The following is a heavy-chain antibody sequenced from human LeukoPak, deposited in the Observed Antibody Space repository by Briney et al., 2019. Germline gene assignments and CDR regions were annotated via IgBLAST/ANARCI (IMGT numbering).Heavy chain of an antibody. J-gene: IGHJ4*02. CDR3: ARNDYGDFTLSY. D-gene: IGHD4-17*01. V-gene: IGHV1-69*13. CDR1: GGTFSSYA. Sequence: GASVKVSCKASGGTFSSYAISWVRQAPGQGFEWMGGIIPIFGTANYAQKFQGRATITADESTSTAYMELSSLRSEDTAVYYCARNDYGDFTLSYWGQGTLVTVSS. CDR2: IIPIFGTA.